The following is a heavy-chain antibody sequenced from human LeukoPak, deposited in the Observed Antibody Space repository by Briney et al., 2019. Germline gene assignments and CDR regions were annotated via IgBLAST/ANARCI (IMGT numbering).Heavy chain of an antibody. V-gene: IGHV1-18*01. D-gene: IGHD3-10*01. CDR3: ARDLPLLWIGESSMDV. Sequence: ASVKVSCKASGYTFGSYGFSWVRQAPGQGLEWMGWNSAYNGDTNYVQKFQGRVTMTTDTSTSTAYLELRSLRSDDTAVYFCARDLPLLWIGESSMDVWGKGTMVTVSS. CDR2: NSAYNGDT. CDR1: GYTFGSYG. J-gene: IGHJ6*03.